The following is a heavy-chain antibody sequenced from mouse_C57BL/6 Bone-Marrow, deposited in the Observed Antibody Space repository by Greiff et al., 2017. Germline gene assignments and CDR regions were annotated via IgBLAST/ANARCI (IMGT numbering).Heavy chain of an antibody. D-gene: IGHD2-1*01. CDR3: ARHGNYYFDY. Sequence: EVMLVESGGGLVKPGASLKLSCAASGFTFSDYGMHWVRQAPEKGLEWVAYISSGSSTIYYADTVKGRFTMSRDNAKNTLFLQMTSLRSEDTAMYYCARHGNYYFDYWGQGTTLTVSS. J-gene: IGHJ2*01. CDR1: GFTFSDYG. CDR2: ISSGSSTI. V-gene: IGHV5-17*01.